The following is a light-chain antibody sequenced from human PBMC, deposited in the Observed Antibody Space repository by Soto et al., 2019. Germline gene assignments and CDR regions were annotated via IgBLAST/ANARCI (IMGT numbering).Light chain of an antibody. Sequence: EIVLTQSPDTRSLAPVPSGTLSCRATRSVRSDYFAWYQQKPGKAPRVIIFGVSTRDTGVPDRFSGSGSGTDFTLTISRLEPEDFALYYCQQYGNSPLTFGGGTKVDIK. CDR3: QQYGNSPLT. CDR2: GVS. CDR1: RSVRSDY. J-gene: IGKJ4*01. V-gene: IGKV3-20*01.